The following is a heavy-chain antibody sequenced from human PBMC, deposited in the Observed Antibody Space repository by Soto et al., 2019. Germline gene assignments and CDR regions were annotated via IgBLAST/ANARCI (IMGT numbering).Heavy chain of an antibody. V-gene: IGHV3-48*02. J-gene: IGHJ4*02. Sequence: PGGSLRLSCAASGFSFSVYSMNWVRQAPGKGLEWVSYINGRDGAINYVDPVKGRFTISIDNAKNSLYLQMNSLRDEDTAVYFCARDHLWAFDYWGQGVLVTVSS. CDR1: GFSFSVYS. CDR3: ARDHLWAFDY. CDR2: INGRDGAI. D-gene: IGHD3-3*02.